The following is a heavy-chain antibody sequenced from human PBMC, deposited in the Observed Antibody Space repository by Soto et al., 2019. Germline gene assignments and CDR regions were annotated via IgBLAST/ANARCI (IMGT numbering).Heavy chain of an antibody. Sequence: GGSLRLSCAASGFTFSSYGMHWVRQAPGKGLEWVAVISYDGSNKYYADSVKGRFTISRDNTKNTLYLQMNSLRAEDTAVDYFAKDRDSSSNNRFEPWG. CDR2: ISYDGSNK. CDR3: AKDRDSSSNNRFEP. V-gene: IGHV3-30*18. CDR1: GFTFSSYG. D-gene: IGHD6-13*01. J-gene: IGHJ5*02.